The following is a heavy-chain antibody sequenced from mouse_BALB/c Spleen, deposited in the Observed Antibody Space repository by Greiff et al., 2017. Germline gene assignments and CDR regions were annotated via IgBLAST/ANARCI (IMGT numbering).Heavy chain of an antibody. Sequence: EVKLLESGPGLVKPSQSLSLTCTVTGYSITSDYAWNWIRQFPGNKLEWMGYISYSGSTSYNPSLKSRISITRDTSKNQFFLQLNSVTTEDTATYYCAQDYYGSSSWFAYWGQGTLVTVSA. V-gene: IGHV3-2*02. CDR1: GYSITSDYA. D-gene: IGHD1-1*01. J-gene: IGHJ3*01. CDR3: AQDYYGSSSWFAY. CDR2: ISYSGST.